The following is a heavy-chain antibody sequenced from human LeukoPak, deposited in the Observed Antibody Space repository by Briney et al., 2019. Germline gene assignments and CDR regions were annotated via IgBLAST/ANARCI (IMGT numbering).Heavy chain of an antibody. Sequence: PGGSLRLSCEASGFDFRSSAMHWVRQAPGKGLEWVSSISSTSSYIYYADSVKGRFTISRDNAKNSLYLQMNSLRAEDTAVYRCMVTHPQHYYFDYWGQGTLVTVSS. D-gene: IGHD2-21*02. V-gene: IGHV3-21*01. J-gene: IGHJ4*02. CDR2: ISSTSSYI. CDR1: GFDFRSSA. CDR3: MVTHPQHYYFDY.